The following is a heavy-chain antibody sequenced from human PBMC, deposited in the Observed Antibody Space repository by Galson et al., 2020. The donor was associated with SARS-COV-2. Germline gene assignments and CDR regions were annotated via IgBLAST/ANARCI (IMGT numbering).Heavy chain of an antibody. J-gene: IGHJ1*01. CDR3: ARTIAVAGMRYLQD. Sequence: SETLSLTCTVSGGSISGSYWSWIRQPPGKTLEWIGYLSYSGSSNYNPSLKSLVTISGDTYKNLFSLRLSSVTAADTAVYYCARTIAVAGMRYLQDWGQGTLVTVSS. V-gene: IGHV4-59*01. D-gene: IGHD6-19*01. CDR2: LSYSGSS. CDR1: GGSISGSY.